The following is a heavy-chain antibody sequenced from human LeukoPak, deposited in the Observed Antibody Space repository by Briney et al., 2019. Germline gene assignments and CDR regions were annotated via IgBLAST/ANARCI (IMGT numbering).Heavy chain of an antibody. CDR2: IYHSGST. CDR3: ARGSWGHGGYYGY. D-gene: IGHD3-22*01. V-gene: IGHV4-30-2*01. Sequence: SQTLSLTCAVSGVSISSGGYSWSWIRQPPGKGLEWIGYIYHSGSTYYNPSLKSRVTISVDRSKNQFSLKLSSVTAADTAVCYCARGSWGHGGYYGYWGQGTLVTVSS. CDR1: GVSISSGGYS. J-gene: IGHJ4*02.